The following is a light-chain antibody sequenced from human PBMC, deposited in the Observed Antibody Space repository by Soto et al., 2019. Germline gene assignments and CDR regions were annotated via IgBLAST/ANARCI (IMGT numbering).Light chain of an antibody. CDR2: EVS. J-gene: IGLJ1*01. Sequence: QSALTQPASVSGSPGQSITISCTGTSSDVGGYNYVSWYQHHPGKAPKLMIYEVSNRPSGVPDRFSGSKSGNTASLTVSGLQAEDEADYYCSSYAGSNNFGVFGTGTKVTVL. CDR1: SSDVGGYNY. V-gene: IGLV2-8*01. CDR3: SSYAGSNNFGV.